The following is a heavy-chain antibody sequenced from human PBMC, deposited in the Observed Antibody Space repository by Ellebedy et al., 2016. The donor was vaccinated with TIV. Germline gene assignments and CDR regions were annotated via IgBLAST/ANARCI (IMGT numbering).Heavy chain of an antibody. Sequence: GESLKISCAASGFTFSDHYIDWVRHAPGKGLEWIGRIRYKANTYRTEYAASVKGRFTISRDDSKNSLYLQMNSLRNEDTAVNYCARSGSYLPFDYWGQGTLVTVSS. D-gene: IGHD1-26*01. CDR1: GFTFSDHY. CDR3: ARSGSYLPFDY. CDR2: IRYKANTYRT. J-gene: IGHJ4*02. V-gene: IGHV3-72*01.